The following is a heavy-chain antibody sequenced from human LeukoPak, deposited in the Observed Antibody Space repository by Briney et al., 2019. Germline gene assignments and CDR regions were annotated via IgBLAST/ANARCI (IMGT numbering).Heavy chain of an antibody. J-gene: IGHJ4*02. CDR2: ISYDGSNK. CDR3: ARDGGGDDLYFDY. Sequence: QPGGSLRLSCAASGFTFSSYAMHWVRQAPGKGLEWVAVISYDGSNKYYADSVKGRFTISRDNSKNTLYLQMNSLRAEDTAVYYCARDGGGDDLYFDYWGQGTLVTVSS. V-gene: IGHV3-30*01. CDR1: GFTFSSYA. D-gene: IGHD3-16*01.